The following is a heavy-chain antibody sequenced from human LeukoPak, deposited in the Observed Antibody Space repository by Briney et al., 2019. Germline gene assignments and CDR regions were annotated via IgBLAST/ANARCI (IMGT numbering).Heavy chain of an antibody. J-gene: IGHJ4*02. V-gene: IGHV3-53*01. Sequence: QPRGSLRLSCAASGFAVASNYMSWVRQAPGKGLEWVSILYSAGATYYADSVRGRFTITRDSSKNTMYLQMNSLRAEDTAVYYCASGEVGVRKFYSDPFHYWGQGTLVTVSS. CDR2: LYSAGAT. CDR3: ASGEVGVRKFYSDPFHY. CDR1: GFAVASNY. D-gene: IGHD2-15*01.